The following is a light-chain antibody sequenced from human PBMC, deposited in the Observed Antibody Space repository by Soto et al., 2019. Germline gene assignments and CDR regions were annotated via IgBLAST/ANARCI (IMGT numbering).Light chain of an antibody. Sequence: SYELTQTPSVSVSPGQTVSITCSRGNWGNTDASWYQQKPGQSPVLVIYQDFRRPSGIPERFSGSNSGNTATLTITGTQAMDEADYYCQAWDTTTGVVFGGGTKLTVL. CDR1: NWGNTD. CDR3: QAWDTTTGVV. V-gene: IGLV3-1*01. CDR2: QDF. J-gene: IGLJ2*01.